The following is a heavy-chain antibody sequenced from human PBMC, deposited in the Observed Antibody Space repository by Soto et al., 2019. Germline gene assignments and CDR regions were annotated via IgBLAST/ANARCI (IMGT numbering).Heavy chain of an antibody. J-gene: IGHJ6*02. Sequence: ASVKVSGKASGYTFSGYYINWLRQASGQGPEWMGWMNAKSGDTFFPQRFQGKFNMTWDTSLSTAYMEVGSLTSDDTAIYYCARGNPFNYAGFDVWGQGTTVTVSS. D-gene: IGHD3-16*01. V-gene: IGHV1-8*02. CDR2: MNAKSGDT. CDR3: ARGNPFNYAGFDV. CDR1: GYTFSGYY.